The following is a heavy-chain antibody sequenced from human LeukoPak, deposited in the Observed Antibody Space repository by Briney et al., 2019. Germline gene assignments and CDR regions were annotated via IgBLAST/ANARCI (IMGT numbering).Heavy chain of an antibody. CDR1: GFTFGAYG. CDR2: ISSSSTNI. Sequence: GGSLRLSCAASGFTFGAYGMNWVRQAPGKGLEWVSYISSSSTNIYYADPVEGRFTISRDNGKNSLYLQMNSLRDEDTAIYYCARQHTARFAYWGQGTLVTVSS. D-gene: IGHD5-18*01. V-gene: IGHV3-48*02. J-gene: IGHJ4*02. CDR3: ARQHTARFAY.